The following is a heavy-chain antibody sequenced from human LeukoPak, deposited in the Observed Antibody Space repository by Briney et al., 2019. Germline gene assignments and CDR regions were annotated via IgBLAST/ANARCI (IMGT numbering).Heavy chain of an antibody. CDR1: GGSISTNGHY. D-gene: IGHD4-11*01. J-gene: IGHJ5*02. Sequence: SETLSLTCSVSGGSISTNGHYWDWIRQPPGRGLEWTGSIYYTGSTYSNPSLKSRVTLFVDTSKNQFSLKLSSVTAADTAVYYCARHSGDYSNYRWFDPWGQGTLVTVSS. CDR2: IYYTGST. CDR3: ARHSGDYSNYRWFDP. V-gene: IGHV4-39*01.